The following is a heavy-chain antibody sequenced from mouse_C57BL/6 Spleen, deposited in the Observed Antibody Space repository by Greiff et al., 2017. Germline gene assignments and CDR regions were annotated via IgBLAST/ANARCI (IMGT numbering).Heavy chain of an antibody. D-gene: IGHD1-2*01. V-gene: IGHV1-80*01. Sequence: VQLQESGAELVKPGASVKISCKASGYAFSSYWMNWVKQRPGKGLEWIGQIYPGDGDTNYNGKFKGKATLTADKSSSTAYMQLSSLTSDDSAVYFCARRDYYGPGFAYWGQGTLVTVSA. CDR2: IYPGDGDT. J-gene: IGHJ3*01. CDR1: GYAFSSYW. CDR3: ARRDYYGPGFAY.